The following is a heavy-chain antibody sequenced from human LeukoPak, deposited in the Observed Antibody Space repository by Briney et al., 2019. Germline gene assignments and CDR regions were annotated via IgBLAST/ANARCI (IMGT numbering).Heavy chain of an antibody. J-gene: IGHJ5*02. Sequence: ASVRVSCKASGYTFTSYDIRWVRQAPGQGLEWMGWISAYNGNTNYAQKLQGRVTMTTDTSTSTAYMELRSLRSDDTAVYYCARDHRVHCSGGSCYSGGFDPWGQGTLVTVSS. CDR3: ARDHRVHCSGGSCYSGGFDP. CDR1: GYTFTSYD. D-gene: IGHD2-15*01. CDR2: ISAYNGNT. V-gene: IGHV1-18*01.